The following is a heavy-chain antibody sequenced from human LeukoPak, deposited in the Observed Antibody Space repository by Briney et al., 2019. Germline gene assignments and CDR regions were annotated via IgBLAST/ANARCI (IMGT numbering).Heavy chain of an antibody. D-gene: IGHD6-13*01. Sequence: GGSLRLSCAASGFTFSSYAMSWVRQAPGKGLEWVSAISGSGGSTYYADSVKGRFTTSRDNSKNTLYLQMNSLRAEDTAVYYCANSAAGTLYFDYWGQGTLVTVSS. V-gene: IGHV3-23*01. J-gene: IGHJ4*02. CDR2: ISGSGGST. CDR1: GFTFSSYA. CDR3: ANSAAGTLYFDY.